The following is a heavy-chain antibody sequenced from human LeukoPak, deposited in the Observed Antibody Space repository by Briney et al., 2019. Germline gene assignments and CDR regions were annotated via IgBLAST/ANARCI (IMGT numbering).Heavy chain of an antibody. J-gene: IGHJ4*02. CDR3: ARQGAVAGGGVD. V-gene: IGHV4-59*08. D-gene: IGHD6-19*01. Sequence: PSETLSLTCTVSGGSISSYCWSWIRQPPGKGLEWVGYIYGSGSPNYNPSLKTRVTISVDTSKNQFSLKLSSVTAADTAVYYCARQGAVAGGGVDWGQGTLVTVSS. CDR2: IYGSGSP. CDR1: GGSISSYC.